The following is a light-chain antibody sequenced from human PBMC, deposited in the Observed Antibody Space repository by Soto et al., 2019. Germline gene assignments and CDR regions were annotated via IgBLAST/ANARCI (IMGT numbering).Light chain of an antibody. CDR1: QSLLHSDGRTY. V-gene: IGKV2D-29*01. Sequence: DIVMTQTPPSLSVTPGQPASFSCKSSQSLLHSDGRTYLYWYLQKPGQPPQFLIYEVSNRFSGGPARFSGSGSGTDFTLRISRVEAEDVGVYYCLQSLQLPLTFGGGTKVEIK. CDR2: EVS. CDR3: LQSLQLPLT. J-gene: IGKJ4*01.